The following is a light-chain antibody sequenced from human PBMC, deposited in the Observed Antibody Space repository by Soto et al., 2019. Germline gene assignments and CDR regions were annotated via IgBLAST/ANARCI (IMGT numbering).Light chain of an antibody. Sequence: DIQMTQSPSSLSASVGDRVTITCRASQSISSYLNWYQQKPGKAPKLLIYDASNLEPGVPSRFSGSGSGTEFIFTISSLQPEDIATYYCQQYDTLSFTFGPGTKVDIK. CDR1: QSISSY. J-gene: IGKJ3*01. CDR2: DAS. V-gene: IGKV1-33*01. CDR3: QQYDTLSFT.